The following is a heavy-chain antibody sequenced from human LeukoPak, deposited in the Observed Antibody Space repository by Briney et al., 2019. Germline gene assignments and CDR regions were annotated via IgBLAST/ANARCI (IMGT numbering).Heavy chain of an antibody. CDR1: GFIFSSYG. Sequence: EGSLRLSCAASGFIFSSYGMSWVRLAPGKGLEWVSSISDSGDTTFYADFLKGRFTVSRDNSKNTLYLQMNSLTADDTAVYYCAKAGDSAYYHDKSGYYYWGQGTLVTVSS. D-gene: IGHD3-22*01. J-gene: IGHJ4*02. V-gene: IGHV3-23*01. CDR2: ISDSGDTT. CDR3: AKAGDSAYYHDKSGYYY.